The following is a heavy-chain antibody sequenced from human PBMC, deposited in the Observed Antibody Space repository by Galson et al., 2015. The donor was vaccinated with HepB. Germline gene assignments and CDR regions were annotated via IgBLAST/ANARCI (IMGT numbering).Heavy chain of an antibody. V-gene: IGHV6-1*01. Sequence: CAISGDSVSSNSAAWNWIRQSPSRGLEWLGRTYYRSKWYNDYAVSVKSRITINPDTSKNQFSLRLNSVTPEDTAVYYCARDRGAATHYYYYMDVAGKWTTVAVSS. CDR3: ARDRGAATHYYYYMDV. CDR1: GDSVSSNSAA. J-gene: IGHJ6*03. D-gene: IGHD3-10*01. CDR2: TYYRSKWYN.